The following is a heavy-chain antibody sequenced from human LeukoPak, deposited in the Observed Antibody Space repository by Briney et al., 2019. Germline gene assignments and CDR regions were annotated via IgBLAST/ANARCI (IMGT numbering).Heavy chain of an antibody. D-gene: IGHD2-21*02. J-gene: IGHJ3*02. V-gene: IGHV1-24*01. CDR2: LDPEDGET. Sequence: ASVKVSCKVSGYTLTELSMHWVRQAPGKGLEWMGGLDPEDGETIYAQKFQGRVTMTEDTSTDTAYMELSSLRSEDTAVYYCATSFSVVVTAKLPDAFDIWGQGTMVTVSS. CDR3: ATSFSVVVTAKLPDAFDI. CDR1: GYTLTELS.